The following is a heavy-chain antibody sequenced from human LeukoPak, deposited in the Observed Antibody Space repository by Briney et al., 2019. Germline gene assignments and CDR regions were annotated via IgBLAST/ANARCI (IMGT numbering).Heavy chain of an antibody. CDR1: GGSFSAYY. V-gene: IGHV4-34*01. CDR3: ARGILAMVYAAFDY. Sequence: PSETLSLTCGVYGGSFSAYYWTWIRQPPGKGLEWIGEINHSGSTNYNPSLTSRVTISIDTSKNQFSLRLRSVTAADTAVYYCARGILAMVYAAFDYWGQGTLVTVSS. D-gene: IGHD2-8*01. CDR2: INHSGST. J-gene: IGHJ4*02.